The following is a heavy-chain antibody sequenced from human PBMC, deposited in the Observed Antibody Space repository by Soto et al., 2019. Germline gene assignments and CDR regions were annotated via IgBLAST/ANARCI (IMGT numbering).Heavy chain of an antibody. CDR2: ISYDGSNK. CDR1: GFTFSSYA. CDR3: AREAFVVGLDY. J-gene: IGHJ4*02. Sequence: QVQLVESGGGVVQPGRSLRLSCAASGFTFSSYAMHWVRQAPGKGLEWVAVISYDGSNKYYADSVKGRFTISRDNSKNTLYLQMNSLRAEDTAVYYCAREAFVVGLDYWGQGTLVTVSS. D-gene: IGHD2-15*01. V-gene: IGHV3-30-3*01.